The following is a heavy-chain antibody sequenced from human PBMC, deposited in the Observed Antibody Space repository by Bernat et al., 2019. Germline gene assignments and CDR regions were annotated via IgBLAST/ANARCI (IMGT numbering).Heavy chain of an antibody. V-gene: IGHV4-31*03. D-gene: IGHD6-19*01. J-gene: IGHJ4*02. CDR2: IYYSGST. CDR3: ARSGGVVAGTGFACFDY. CDR1: GGSLSSGGYY. Sequence: QVQLQESGPGLVKPSQTLSLTCTVSGGSLSSGGYYWSWIRQHPGQGLEWIGYIYYSGSTYYNTSLKRRVTISVDTSKNQYSLKLSSVTDADTAVYYCARSGGVVAGTGFACFDYWGQGTLVTVAA.